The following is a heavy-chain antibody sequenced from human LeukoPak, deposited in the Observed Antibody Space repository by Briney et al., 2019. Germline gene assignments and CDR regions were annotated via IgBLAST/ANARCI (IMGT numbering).Heavy chain of an antibody. CDR3: ARGENYYDSSGSFDY. CDR1: GFTDSSNY. D-gene: IGHD3-22*01. J-gene: IGHJ4*02. CDR2: IYSGGST. V-gene: IGHV3-53*01. Sequence: GGSLRLSCAASGFTDSSNYMSWVRQAPGKGLEWVSVIYSGGSTYYADSVKGRFTISRDNSKNTLYLQMNSLRAEDTAVYYCARGENYYDSSGSFDYWGQGTLVTVSS.